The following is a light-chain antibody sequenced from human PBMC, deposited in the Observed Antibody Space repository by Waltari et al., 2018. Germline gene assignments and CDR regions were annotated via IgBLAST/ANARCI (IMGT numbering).Light chain of an antibody. J-gene: IGKJ5*01. V-gene: IGKV1-39*01. Sequence: DIQMNQSPSSLSASVGDRVTLTCRASQSISSSLNWYQQKPGKAPHLLIDAASSLQSGVPSRFSGSGSGTVFTLTISSLHPEDLGTYYCQQSYSTPITFGQGTRLEIK. CDR2: AAS. CDR1: QSISSS. CDR3: QQSYSTPIT.